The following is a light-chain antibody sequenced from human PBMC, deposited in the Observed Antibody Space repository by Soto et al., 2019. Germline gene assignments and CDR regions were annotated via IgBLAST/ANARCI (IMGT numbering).Light chain of an antibody. CDR3: QQYNNWPPLS. J-gene: IGKJ4*01. V-gene: IGKV3-15*01. CDR2: GAS. Sequence: EIVMTQSPATLSVSPGERATISCRASQSVSSNLAWYQQKRGQAPRLLIYGASTMATGIPARFSGSGSGTEFTLTISSLQSEDFAVYYCQQYNNWPPLSFGGGTKVEIK. CDR1: QSVSSN.